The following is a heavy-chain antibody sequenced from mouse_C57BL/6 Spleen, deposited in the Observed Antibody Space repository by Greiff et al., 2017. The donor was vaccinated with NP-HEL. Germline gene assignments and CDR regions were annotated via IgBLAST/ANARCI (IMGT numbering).Heavy chain of an antibody. CDR3: ASVYYDHDDGVYYYAMDY. D-gene: IGHD2-4*01. J-gene: IGHJ4*01. CDR2: IWSGGST. Sequence: VKLMESGPGLVQPSQSLSITCTVSGFSLTSYGVHWVRQSPGKGLEWLGVIWSGGSTDYNAAFISRLSISKDNSKRQVFFKMNSLQADDTAIYYCASVYYDHDDGVYYYAMDYWGQGTSVTVSS. V-gene: IGHV2-2*01. CDR1: GFSLTSYG.